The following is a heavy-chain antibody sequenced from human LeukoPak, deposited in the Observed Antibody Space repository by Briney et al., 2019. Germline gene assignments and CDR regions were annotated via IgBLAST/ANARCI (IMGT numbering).Heavy chain of an antibody. J-gene: IGHJ4*02. V-gene: IGHV3-23*01. CDR3: AKASGKYGRGWYFDY. D-gene: IGHD2-15*01. Sequence: GGSLRLSCAASGFTFNNYVMSWVRQAPGKGLEWVSTINGGGYNTYYADSVKGRFTISRDNSKNTLSLQVNTLRAEDTAVYYCAKASGKYGRGWYFDYWGQGTLVTVSS. CDR2: INGGGYNT. CDR1: GFTFNNYV.